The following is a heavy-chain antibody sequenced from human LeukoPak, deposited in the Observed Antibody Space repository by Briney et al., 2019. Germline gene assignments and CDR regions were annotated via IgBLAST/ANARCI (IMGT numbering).Heavy chain of an antibody. J-gene: IGHJ4*02. CDR3: ARLGSSWYSVDY. Sequence: KSSETLSLTCAVYGGSFSGYYWSWIRQPPGKGLEWIGEINHSGSTNYNPSLKSRVTISVDTSKNQFSLKLSSVTAADTAVYYCARLGSSWYSVDYWGQGTLVTVSS. CDR2: INHSGST. CDR1: GGSFSGYY. V-gene: IGHV4-34*01. D-gene: IGHD6-13*01.